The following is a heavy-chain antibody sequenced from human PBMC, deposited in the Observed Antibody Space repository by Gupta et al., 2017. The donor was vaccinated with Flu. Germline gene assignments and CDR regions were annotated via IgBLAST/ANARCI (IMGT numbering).Heavy chain of an antibody. D-gene: IGHD3-9*01. CDR2: ISSSSSTI. J-gene: IGHJ5*02. Sequence: GESGGGLVQPGGSLRLSCAASGFTFSSYSMNWVRQAPGKGLEWVSYISSSSSTIYYADSVKGRFTISRDNAKNSLYLQMNSLRAEDTAVYYCARDLSASGYYDILTGYRSRWFDPWGQGTLVTVSS. V-gene: IGHV3-48*01. CDR1: GFTFSSYS. CDR3: ARDLSASGYYDILTGYRSRWFDP.